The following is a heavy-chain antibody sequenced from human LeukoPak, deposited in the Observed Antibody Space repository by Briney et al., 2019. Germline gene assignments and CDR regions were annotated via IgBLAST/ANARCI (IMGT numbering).Heavy chain of an antibody. J-gene: IGHJ3*02. V-gene: IGHV3-23*01. CDR1: GFTFSSYS. CDR2: ISRRGDTT. Sequence: PGGSLRLSCAASGFTFSSYSMNWVRQAPGKGLEWVSRISRRGDTTYYADSVKGRFTISRDNSDNTVSLQMNSLRAEDTAVYYCAKGDDYGDTDAFDIWGQGTMVTVSS. D-gene: IGHD4-17*01. CDR3: AKGDDYGDTDAFDI.